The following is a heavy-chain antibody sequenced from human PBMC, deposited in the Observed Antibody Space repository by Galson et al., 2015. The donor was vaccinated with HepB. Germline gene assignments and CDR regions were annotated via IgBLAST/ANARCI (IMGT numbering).Heavy chain of an antibody. CDR2: IIPTFGIA. V-gene: IGHV1-69*13. Sequence: SVKVSCKASGGTFSSYGISWVRQAPGQGLEWMGGIIPTFGIANYAQKFQGRVTITADESTSTAYMELSSLRSEDPAVYYCVRDNMGRIAAAVPNWFDPWGQGTLVTVSS. D-gene: IGHD6-13*01. CDR1: GGTFSSYG. CDR3: VRDNMGRIAAAVPNWFDP. J-gene: IGHJ5*02.